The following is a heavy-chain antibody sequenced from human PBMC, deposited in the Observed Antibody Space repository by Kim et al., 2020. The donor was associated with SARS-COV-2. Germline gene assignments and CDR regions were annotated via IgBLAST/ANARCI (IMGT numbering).Heavy chain of an antibody. J-gene: IGHJ4*02. V-gene: IGHV4-39*01. CDR1: GGSISSSSYY. D-gene: IGHD5-18*01. CDR2: IYYSGST. CDR3: ARLGEGYSYGYSVFDY. Sequence: SETLSLTCTVSGGSISSSSYYWGWIRQPPGKGLEWIGSIYYSGSTYYNPSLKSRVTISVDTSKNQFSLKLSSVTAADTAVYYCARLGEGYSYGYSVFDYWGRGTLVTVSS.